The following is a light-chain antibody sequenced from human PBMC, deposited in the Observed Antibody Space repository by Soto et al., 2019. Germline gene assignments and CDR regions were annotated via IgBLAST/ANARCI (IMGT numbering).Light chain of an antibody. CDR2: KVS. CDR1: QSLAYIDGNTY. J-gene: IGKJ2*01. V-gene: IGKV2-30*01. Sequence: EVVMTQSPLSLPVTLGQPASISCRSSQSLAYIDGNTYLSWFQQRPGQSPRRLIYKVSNRESGVPDRFSGSGSGTDFTLKISRVEAEAVGVYYYMQGPHWPPYTFGQGTKLEIK. CDR3: MQGPHWPPYT.